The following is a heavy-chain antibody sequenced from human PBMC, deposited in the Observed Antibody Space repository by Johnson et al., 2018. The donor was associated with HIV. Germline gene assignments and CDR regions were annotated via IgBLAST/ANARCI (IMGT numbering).Heavy chain of an antibody. Sequence: QVQLVESGGGVVQPGRSLRLSCAASGFTFSTYGMHWVRQAPGKGLEWVAVIWYDGSKKYYVESVQGRFTISRDNSKNTLYLQMNSLRAEDTAVYYCARDVTKDAFDIWGQGTMVTVSS. CDR3: ARDVTKDAFDI. V-gene: IGHV3-33*01. J-gene: IGHJ3*02. CDR2: IWYDGSKK. CDR1: GFTFSTYG. D-gene: IGHD4-17*01.